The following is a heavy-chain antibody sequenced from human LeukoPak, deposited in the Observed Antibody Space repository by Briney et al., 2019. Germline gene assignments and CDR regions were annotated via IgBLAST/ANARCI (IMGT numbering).Heavy chain of an antibody. D-gene: IGHD2-2*01. CDR1: GYTFTSYG. CDR2: ISAYNGNT. CDR3: ARDENQLPLDNWFDP. V-gene: IGHV1-18*01. Sequence: ASVKVSCKASGYTFTSYGISWVRQAPGQGLEWMGWISAYNGNTNYAQKLQGRVTMTTDTSTSTAYMELRSLRSDDTAVYYCARDENQLPLDNWFDPWGQGTLVTVSS. J-gene: IGHJ5*02.